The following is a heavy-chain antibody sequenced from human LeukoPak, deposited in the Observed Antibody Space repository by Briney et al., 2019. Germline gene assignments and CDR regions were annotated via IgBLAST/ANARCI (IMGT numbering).Heavy chain of an antibody. CDR2: IYYSGST. CDR1: GGSISSSSYY. CDR3: ARDVVIYYYMDV. V-gene: IGHV4-39*07. Sequence: PSETLSLTCTVSGGSISSSSYYWGWICQPPGKGLEWIGSIYYSGSTYYNPSLKSRVTISVDTSKNQFSLKLSSVTAADTAVYYCARDVVIYYYMDVWGKGTTVTVSS. J-gene: IGHJ6*03. D-gene: IGHD3-10*01.